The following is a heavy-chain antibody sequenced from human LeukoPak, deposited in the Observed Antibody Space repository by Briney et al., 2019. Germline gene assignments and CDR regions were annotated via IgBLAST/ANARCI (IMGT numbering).Heavy chain of an antibody. CDR3: AKDSDYYEDYYFDY. V-gene: IGHV3-23*01. CDR1: GFTFSSYA. Sequence: GGSLRLSCAASGFTFSSYAMSWVRQAPGKGLEWVSAISGSGGSTYYADSVKGRFTISRDNSKNTLYLQMNSLRAEGTAVYYCAKDSDYYEDYYFDYWGQGTLVTVSS. J-gene: IGHJ4*02. CDR2: ISGSGGST. D-gene: IGHD3-22*01.